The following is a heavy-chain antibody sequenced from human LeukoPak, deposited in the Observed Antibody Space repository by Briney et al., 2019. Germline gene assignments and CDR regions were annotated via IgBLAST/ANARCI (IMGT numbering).Heavy chain of an antibody. D-gene: IGHD6-19*01. CDR1: GGSFSGHY. Sequence: SEILSLTCAVYGGSFSGHYWTWIRQPPGKGLEWIGEIYHSGSTNYNPSLKSRVTISVDKSKNQFSLKLSSVTAADTAVYYCASLTTTYSSGWYDYWGQGTLVTVSS. CDR3: ASLTTTYSSGWYDY. CDR2: IYHSGST. J-gene: IGHJ4*02. V-gene: IGHV4-34*01.